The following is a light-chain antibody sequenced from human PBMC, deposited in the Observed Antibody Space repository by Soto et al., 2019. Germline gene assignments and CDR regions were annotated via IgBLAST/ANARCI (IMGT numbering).Light chain of an antibody. Sequence: EIVMTQSPATLSVSPGERATLSCRASQSVSSNLAWYQQKPGQAPRLLIYGASTRATGIPARSSGSGSGTEFTLTISSLQSEDFAVYYCQQYNKWPLTFGGGTKVEFK. V-gene: IGKV3-15*01. J-gene: IGKJ4*01. CDR1: QSVSSN. CDR2: GAS. CDR3: QQYNKWPLT.